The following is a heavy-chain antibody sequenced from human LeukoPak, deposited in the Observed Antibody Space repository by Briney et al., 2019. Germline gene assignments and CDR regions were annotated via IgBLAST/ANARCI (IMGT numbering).Heavy chain of an antibody. V-gene: IGHV3-15*07. CDR3: TTGIRGD. CDR1: GFIVTNAW. Sequence: GGSLRLSCAASGFIVTNAWMNWVRQAPGKGLEWVGRIQSKTDGGKTDYAAPVKGRFTISRDDSKNTLYLQMSSLKTEDTAIYYCTTGIRGDWGQGTLVTVSS. CDR2: IQSKTDGGKT. J-gene: IGHJ4*02. D-gene: IGHD3-3*02.